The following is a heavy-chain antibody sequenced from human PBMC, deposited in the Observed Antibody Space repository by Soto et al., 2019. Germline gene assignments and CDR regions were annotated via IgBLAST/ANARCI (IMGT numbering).Heavy chain of an antibody. J-gene: IGHJ5*01. Sequence: SETLSLTCTVSGGSISSYYWSWIRQPPGKGLEWIGYIYYSGSTNYNPSLKSRVTISVDTSKNQFSLRLTSVTAADTAVYYCARVRDWFDSWGPGTLVTVSS. CDR3: ARVRDWFDS. CDR2: IYYSGST. CDR1: GGSISSYY. V-gene: IGHV4-59*12.